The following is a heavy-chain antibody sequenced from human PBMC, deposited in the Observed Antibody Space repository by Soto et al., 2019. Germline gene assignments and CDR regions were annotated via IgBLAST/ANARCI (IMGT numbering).Heavy chain of an antibody. CDR3: ARVGGYGMDV. Sequence: SETLSLTCAVSGYSISNGYYWGCIRQPPGKGLEWIGSICHSGSTYNNPSLKSRVTISVDTSKNQFSLKLSSVTAADTAVYYCARVGGYGMDVWGQGTTVTVYS. J-gene: IGHJ6*02. CDR1: GYSISNGYY. CDR2: ICHSGST. D-gene: IGHD3-10*01. V-gene: IGHV4-38-2*01.